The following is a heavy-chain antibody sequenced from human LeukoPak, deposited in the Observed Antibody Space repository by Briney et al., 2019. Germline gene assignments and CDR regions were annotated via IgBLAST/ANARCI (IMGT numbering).Heavy chain of an antibody. V-gene: IGHV4-59*08. Sequence: SETLSLTCTVSGGSISSYYWSWIRQPPGKGLEWIGYIYYSGSTNYNPPLKSRVTISVDTSKNQFSLKLSSVTAADTAVYYCARHYPYCSSTSCYKVSWFDPWGQGTLVTVSS. CDR2: IYYSGST. CDR1: GGSISSYY. D-gene: IGHD2-2*02. J-gene: IGHJ5*02. CDR3: ARHYPYCSSTSCYKVSWFDP.